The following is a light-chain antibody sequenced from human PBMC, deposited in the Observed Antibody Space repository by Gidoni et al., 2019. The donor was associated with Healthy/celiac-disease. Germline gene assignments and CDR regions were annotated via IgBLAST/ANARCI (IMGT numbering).Light chain of an antibody. CDR1: HRISSY. CDR2: AAS. V-gene: IGKV1-39*01. CDR3: QQSYSTLWT. Sequence: DIQMTQSPSSLSASVGDSVTTTCRASHRISSYLYWYQQKPGKSPKLLIYAASSLESGVPSRFSGSGSGTDFTLNISSLQPEDFATYYCQQSYSTLWTFGQGTKVEIK. J-gene: IGKJ1*01.